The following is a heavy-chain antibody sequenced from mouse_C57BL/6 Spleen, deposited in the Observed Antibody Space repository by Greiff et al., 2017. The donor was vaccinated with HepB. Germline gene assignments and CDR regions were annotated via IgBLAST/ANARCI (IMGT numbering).Heavy chain of an antibody. Sequence: VQLQQSGAELVKPGASVKLSCKASGYTFTEYTIHWVKQRSGQGLEWIGWFYPGSGSIKYNEKFKDKATLTADKSSSTVYMELSRLTSEDSAVYFCARHELERHYDYDDYYAMDDWGQGTSVTVSS. CDR3: ARHELERHYDYDDYYAMDD. V-gene: IGHV1-62-2*01. CDR1: GYTFTEYT. CDR2: FYPGSGSI. D-gene: IGHD2-4*01. J-gene: IGHJ4*01.